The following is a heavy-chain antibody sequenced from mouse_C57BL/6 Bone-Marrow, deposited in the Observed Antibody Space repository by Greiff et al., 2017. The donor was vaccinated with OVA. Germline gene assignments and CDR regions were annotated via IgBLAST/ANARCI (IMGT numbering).Heavy chain of an antibody. J-gene: IGHJ3*01. Sequence: VQVVESGAELVRPGASVTLSCKASGYTFTDYEMHWVKQTPVHGLEWIGAIDPETGGTAYNQKFKGKAILTADKSSSTAYMELRSLTSEDSAVYYCTRDSWFAYWGQGTLVTVSA. V-gene: IGHV1-15*01. CDR3: TRDSWFAY. CDR1: GYTFTDYE. CDR2: IDPETGGT.